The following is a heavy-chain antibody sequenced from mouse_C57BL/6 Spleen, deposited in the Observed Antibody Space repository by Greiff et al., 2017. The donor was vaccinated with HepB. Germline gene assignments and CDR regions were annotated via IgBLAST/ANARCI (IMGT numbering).Heavy chain of an antibody. CDR1: GFTFSDYG. D-gene: IGHD2-3*01. V-gene: IGHV5-17*01. J-gene: IGHJ3*01. CDR3: ARDGYYDSFAY. CDR2: ISSGSSTI. Sequence: EVKVVESGGGLVKPGGSLKLSCAASGFTFSDYGMHWVRQAPEKGLEWVAYISSGSSTIYYADTVKGRFTISRDNAKNTLFLQMTSLRSEDTAMYYCARDGYYDSFAYWGQGTLVTVSA.